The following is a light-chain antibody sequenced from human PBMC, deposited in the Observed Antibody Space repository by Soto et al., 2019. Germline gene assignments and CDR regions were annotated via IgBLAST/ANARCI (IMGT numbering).Light chain of an antibody. J-gene: IGLJ1*01. CDR1: STNIGGNS. Sequence: QSVLTQPPSVSAAPGQKVTISCSSSSTNIGGNSVSWYQPLPGTAPTLLIYDENKRPSGTPDRFYNSKSGTSATFTITGFQTGDEADYYCGSWDSSRSAYVFGTGTKVTVL. CDR2: DEN. CDR3: GSWDSSRSAYV. V-gene: IGLV1-51*01.